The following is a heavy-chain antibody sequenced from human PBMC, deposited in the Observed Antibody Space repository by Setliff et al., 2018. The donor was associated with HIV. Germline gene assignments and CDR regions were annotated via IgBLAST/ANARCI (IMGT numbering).Heavy chain of an antibody. V-gene: IGHV1-2*06. Sequence: ASVKVSCKASGYTFTGYFIHLLRQAPGQGLEWMGRINPNSGDTNYAQKFQGRVTMTTDTSTSTAYMELRSLRSDDTAVYYCARGYSSSSSYYYGMDVWGQGTTVTV. CDR1: GYTFTGYF. D-gene: IGHD6-6*01. J-gene: IGHJ6*02. CDR2: INPNSGDT. CDR3: ARGYSSSSSYYYGMDV.